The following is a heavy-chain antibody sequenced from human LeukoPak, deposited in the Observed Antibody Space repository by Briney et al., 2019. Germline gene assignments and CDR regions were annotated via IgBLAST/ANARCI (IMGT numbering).Heavy chain of an antibody. V-gene: IGHV3-7*01. Sequence: PGGSLRLSCVASEFTFSLFWMTWVRQAPGKGLEWVANIKQDGSEKDYVGSVKGRFTISRDNARSSLFLQMDGLRAEDTAVYYCARTYLIDGSAFRPIDYWGQGTLVTVSS. D-gene: IGHD5-24*01. CDR2: IKQDGSEK. J-gene: IGHJ4*02. CDR3: ARTYLIDGSAFRPIDY. CDR1: EFTFSLFW.